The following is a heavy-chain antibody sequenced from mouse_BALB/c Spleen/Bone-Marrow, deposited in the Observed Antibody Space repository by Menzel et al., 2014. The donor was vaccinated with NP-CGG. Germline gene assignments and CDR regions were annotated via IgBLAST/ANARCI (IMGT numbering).Heavy chain of an antibody. D-gene: IGHD1-1*01. V-gene: IGHV2-9*02. CDR2: LWAGGST. CDR3: AREGRGYYGSSGYAMDY. CDR1: GFSLTDYG. J-gene: IGHJ4*01. Sequence: VNLVESGPGLVAPSQSLSITCPVSGFSLTDYGVHWVRQPPGTGLEWLGVLWAGGSTNYNSTLMSRLSISKDNSKSQVFLKMNSLQTDDTAMYYCAREGRGYYGSSGYAMDYWGQGTSVTVAS.